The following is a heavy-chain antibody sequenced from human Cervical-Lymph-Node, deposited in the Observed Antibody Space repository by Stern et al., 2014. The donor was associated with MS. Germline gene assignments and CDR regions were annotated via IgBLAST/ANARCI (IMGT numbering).Heavy chain of an antibody. V-gene: IGHV1-46*03. CDR2: INPSGGST. CDR3: ARGRIVGATAPDY. D-gene: IGHD1-26*01. CDR1: GYTFTSYY. Sequence: QVQLVQSGAEVKKPGASVKVSCKASGYTFTSYYMHWVRQAPGQGLEWMGIINPSGGSTSSAQKVQGRLTMTRATSTSTVYLELSSLRSEDTAVYYGARGRIVGATAPDYWGQGTLVTVSS. J-gene: IGHJ4*02.